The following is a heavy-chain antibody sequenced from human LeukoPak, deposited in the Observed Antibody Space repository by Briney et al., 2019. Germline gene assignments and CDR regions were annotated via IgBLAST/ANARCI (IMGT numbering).Heavy chain of an antibody. V-gene: IGHV3-7*01. D-gene: IGHD2-15*01. Sequence: GGSLRLSCAASGFTFSSYWMTWVRQAPGKGLERVANIKHDGSEKHFVDSVKGRFTVSRDNARNLLFLQMNSLRAEDTAVYFCARLMLGYCGGGSCYDPFDNWGQGTLVTVSS. CDR3: ARLMLGYCGGGSCYDPFDN. J-gene: IGHJ4*02. CDR1: GFTFSSYW. CDR2: IKHDGSEK.